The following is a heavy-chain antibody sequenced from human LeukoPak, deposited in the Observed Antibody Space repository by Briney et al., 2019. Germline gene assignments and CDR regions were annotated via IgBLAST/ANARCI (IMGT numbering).Heavy chain of an antibody. J-gene: IGHJ6*03. D-gene: IGHD5-18*01. CDR3: ARGGYSYGDYYYYMDV. V-gene: IGHV4-38-2*02. Sequence: PSETLSLTCTVSGYSISSGYYWGWIRQPPGKGLEWIGSIYYSGSTYYNPSLKSRVTISVDTSKNQFSLKLSSVTAADTAVYYCARGGYSYGDYYYYMDVWGKGTTVTISS. CDR2: IYYSGST. CDR1: GYSISSGYY.